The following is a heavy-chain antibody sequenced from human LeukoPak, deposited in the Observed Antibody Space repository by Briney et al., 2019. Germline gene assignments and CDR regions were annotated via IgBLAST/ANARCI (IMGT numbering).Heavy chain of an antibody. CDR2: ISYDGSNK. Sequence: GGSLRLSCAASGFTFSSYAMHWVRQAPGKGLEWVAVISYDGSNKYYADSVKGRFTISRDNSKNTLYLQMNSLRAEDTALYYCAKRTETGLGSGDAFDIWGQGTMVTVSS. J-gene: IGHJ3*02. CDR1: GFTFSSYA. V-gene: IGHV3-30*04. CDR3: AKRTETGLGSGDAFDI. D-gene: IGHD3-10*01.